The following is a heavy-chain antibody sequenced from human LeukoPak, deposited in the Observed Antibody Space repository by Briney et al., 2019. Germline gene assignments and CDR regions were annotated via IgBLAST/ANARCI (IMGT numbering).Heavy chain of an antibody. J-gene: IGHJ4*02. D-gene: IGHD5/OR15-5a*01. Sequence: GGSLRLSCAASGFTFSSHAMSWIRQAPGKGLEWVSAISDTGGSTYYAASVKGRFTISRDNSKNTLYLQMDSLRAEDTAVYYCARVRDVYGQFDYWGQGTLVTVSS. CDR2: ISDTGGST. CDR3: ARVRDVYGQFDY. CDR1: GFTFSSHA. V-gene: IGHV3-23*01.